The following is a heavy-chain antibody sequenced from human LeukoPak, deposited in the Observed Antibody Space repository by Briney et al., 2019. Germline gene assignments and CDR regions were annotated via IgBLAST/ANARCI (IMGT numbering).Heavy chain of an antibody. CDR2: IYYSGST. J-gene: IGHJ4*02. Sequence: SETLSLTCTVSGDSISSSSSYWGWIRQPPGKGLEWIGSIYYSGSTYYNPSLKSRVTISVDTSKNQFSLKLSSVTAADTAVYYCAREGLVGATSLDYWGQGTLVTVSS. D-gene: IGHD1-26*01. CDR3: AREGLVGATSLDY. CDR1: GDSISSSSSY. V-gene: IGHV4-39*07.